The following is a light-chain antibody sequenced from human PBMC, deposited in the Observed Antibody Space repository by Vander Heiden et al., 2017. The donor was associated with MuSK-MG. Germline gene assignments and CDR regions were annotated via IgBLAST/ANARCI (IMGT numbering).Light chain of an antibody. V-gene: IGKV2-28*01. J-gene: IGKJ2*01. CDR1: QSLLHSNGYNY. CDR2: LGS. CDR3: MQALQTPLT. Sequence: DIVMTQSPLSLPVTPGEPASISCRSSQSLLHSNGYNYLDWYLQKPGQSPQLLIYLGSNRASGVPDRFSGSGSGTDFTLKISRVEAEDVGVYYCMQALQTPLTFGQETKLEIK.